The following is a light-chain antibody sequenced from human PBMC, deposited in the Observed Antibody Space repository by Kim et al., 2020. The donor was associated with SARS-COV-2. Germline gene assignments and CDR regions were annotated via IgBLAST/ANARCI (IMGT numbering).Light chain of an antibody. Sequence: VSPGERATPSCRANQSLNNNLAWYQQKPGQAPRLLMYGASSRATGIQARFTGSGSGTEFTLTISSLQSEDSAVYYCQQYNDWPLAFGGGTKVDIK. V-gene: IGKV3-15*01. J-gene: IGKJ4*01. CDR2: GAS. CDR3: QQYNDWPLA. CDR1: QSLNNN.